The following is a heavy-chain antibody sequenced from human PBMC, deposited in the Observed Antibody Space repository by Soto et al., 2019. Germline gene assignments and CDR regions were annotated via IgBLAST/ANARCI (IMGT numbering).Heavy chain of an antibody. V-gene: IGHV3-73*01. CDR1: GFTFSGSA. CDR2: IRSKANSYAT. J-gene: IGHJ4*02. CDR3: TGNYYDSSGPSGY. Sequence: GGSLRLSCAASGFTFSGSAMHWVRQASGKGLEWVGRIRSKANSYATAYAASVKGRFTISRDDSKNTAYLQMNSLKTEDTAVYYCTGNYYDSSGPSGYWGQGTLVTVSS. D-gene: IGHD3-22*01.